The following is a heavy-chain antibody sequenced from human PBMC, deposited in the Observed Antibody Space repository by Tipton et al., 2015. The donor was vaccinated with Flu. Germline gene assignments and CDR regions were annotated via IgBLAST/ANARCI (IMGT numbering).Heavy chain of an antibody. J-gene: IGHJ4*02. Sequence: TLSLTCAVYGGSFSGYYWSWIRQPPGKGLEWIGEINHSGSTNYNPSLKSRVTISVDTSKNQFSLKLSSVTAADTAVYYCARAGRQVKQGGLDYWGQGTLATVSS. CDR3: ARAGRQVKQGGLDY. V-gene: IGHV4-34*01. CDR1: GGSFSGYY. CDR2: INHSGST. D-gene: IGHD1-1*01.